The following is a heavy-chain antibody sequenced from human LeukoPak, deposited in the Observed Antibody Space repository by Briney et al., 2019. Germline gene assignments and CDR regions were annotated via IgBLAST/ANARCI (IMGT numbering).Heavy chain of an antibody. Sequence: PSETLSLTCTVSGVSISSYYWSWIRQPPGKGLEWIGYLYYSGSTYCNPSLKSRVTISVDTSKNQFSLRLSSVTAADTAVYYCARYYGSRSYDTYYGMDVWGQGTTVTVSS. CDR1: GVSISSYY. V-gene: IGHV4-59*08. CDR3: ARYYGSRSYDTYYGMDV. D-gene: IGHD3-10*01. J-gene: IGHJ6*02. CDR2: LYYSGST.